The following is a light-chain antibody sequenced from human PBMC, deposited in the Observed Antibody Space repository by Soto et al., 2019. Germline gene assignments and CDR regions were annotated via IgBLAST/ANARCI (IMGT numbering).Light chain of an antibody. V-gene: IGLV3-21*04. Sequence: SYELTQSPSASVAPEKTATITCGGNNIGNKRVHWYRQKPGQAPVLLISYDSDRPSGIPERFSGSNSGNTATLTISRVEAGDEADYYCQVWDIMTDNYVFGSGTKLTVL. CDR2: YDS. J-gene: IGLJ1*01. CDR1: NIGNKR. CDR3: QVWDIMTDNYV.